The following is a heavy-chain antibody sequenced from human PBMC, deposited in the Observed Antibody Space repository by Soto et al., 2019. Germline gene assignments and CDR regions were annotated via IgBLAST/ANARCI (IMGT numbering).Heavy chain of an antibody. V-gene: IGHV3-48*01. D-gene: IGHD5-18*01. CDR3: ARDPGYSYGNT. J-gene: IGHJ5*02. CDR2: ISSSSSTI. Sequence: GGSLRLSCASSGFTFSTYSMNLVRQAPGKGLEWVSYISSSSSTIFYTDSVKGRVTITRDTSASTAYMELSSLRSEDTAVYYCARDPGYSYGNTWGQGTLVTVSS. CDR1: GFTFSTYS.